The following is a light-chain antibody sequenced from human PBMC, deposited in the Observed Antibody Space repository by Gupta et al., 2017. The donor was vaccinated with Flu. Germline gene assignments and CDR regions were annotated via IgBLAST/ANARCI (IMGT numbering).Light chain of an antibody. Sequence: GDRVTITCRASQGISDYLNWYQQKPGEAPKVMIFGATTLQSGVPSRFSGSRSGTDFTLTISSLQPEDFATYFCQQSDSTPRTFGQGTKVEIK. J-gene: IGKJ2*01. CDR3: QQSDSTPRT. CDR1: QGISDY. CDR2: GAT. V-gene: IGKV1-39*01.